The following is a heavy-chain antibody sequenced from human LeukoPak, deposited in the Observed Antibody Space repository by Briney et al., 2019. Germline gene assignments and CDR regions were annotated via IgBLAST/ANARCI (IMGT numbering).Heavy chain of an antibody. J-gene: IGHJ6*01. CDR3: ARTYHGYGXXV. CDR2: INXDGSST. D-gene: IGHD2-2*01. CDR1: GFTFXNXX. V-gene: IGHV3-74*01. Sequence: LSXXXSGFTFXNXXMHWVRQAPGKGLVWVSLINXDGSSTNYADSVQGRFTISRDNTKKTLYLQMNSLRAEDTAVYYCARTYHGYGXXVW.